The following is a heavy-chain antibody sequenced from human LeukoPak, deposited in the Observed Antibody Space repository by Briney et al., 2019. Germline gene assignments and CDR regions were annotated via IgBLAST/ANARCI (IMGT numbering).Heavy chain of an antibody. V-gene: IGHV1-69*05. Sequence: SVKVSCKASGGTFSSYAISWVRQAPGQGLEWMGGIIPIFGTANYAQKLQGRVTMTTDTSTSTAYMELRSLRSDDTAVYYCARSGVIQPLDYWGQGTLVTVSS. CDR1: GGTFSSYA. CDR3: ARSGVIQPLDY. D-gene: IGHD5-18*01. CDR2: IIPIFGTA. J-gene: IGHJ4*02.